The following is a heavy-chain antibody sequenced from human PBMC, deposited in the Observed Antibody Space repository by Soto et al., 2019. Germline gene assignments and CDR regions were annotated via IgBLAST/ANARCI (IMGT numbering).Heavy chain of an antibody. J-gene: IGHJ5*02. V-gene: IGHV6-1*01. D-gene: IGHD6-19*01. Sequence: SQTLSLTCAISGDSVSSNSAAWNWIRQSPSRGLEWLGRTYYRSKWYNDYAVSVKSRITINPDTSKNQFSLQLNSVTPEDTAVYYCARTYSSGWYVRGGWFDPWGQGTLVTVSS. CDR2: TYYRSKWYN. CDR3: ARTYSSGWYVRGGWFDP. CDR1: GDSVSSNSAA.